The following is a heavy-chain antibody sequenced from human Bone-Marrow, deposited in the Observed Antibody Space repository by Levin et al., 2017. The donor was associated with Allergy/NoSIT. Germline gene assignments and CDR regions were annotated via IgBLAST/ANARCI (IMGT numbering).Heavy chain of an antibody. CDR2: ISYDGEKK. Sequence: GESLKISCAASGLTFSNYGMHWVRQAPGMGLEWVAFISYDGEKKYYGDSVKGRFTISRDDSKNTLYLQMNSLTAEDTAVYFCAKRAADYVWGSFGSYLDLWGRGTLVTVSS. J-gene: IGHJ2*01. V-gene: IGHV3-30*18. D-gene: IGHD3-16*01. CDR1: GLTFSNYG. CDR3: AKRAADYVWGSFGSYLDL.